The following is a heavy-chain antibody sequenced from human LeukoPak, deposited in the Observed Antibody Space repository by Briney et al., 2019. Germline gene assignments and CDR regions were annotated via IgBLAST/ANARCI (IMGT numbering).Heavy chain of an antibody. Sequence: ASVKVSCKASGFTFTAYHMHWVRQAPGQGLEWMGWINPNSGGTNYAQKFQGRVTMTRDTSISTAYMELSGLRSEDTAVYYCARDSTTKYCSSTSCYMESFDYWGQGTLVTVSS. CDR2: INPNSGGT. D-gene: IGHD2-2*02. V-gene: IGHV1-2*02. J-gene: IGHJ4*02. CDR3: ARDSTTKYCSSTSCYMESFDY. CDR1: GFTFTAYH.